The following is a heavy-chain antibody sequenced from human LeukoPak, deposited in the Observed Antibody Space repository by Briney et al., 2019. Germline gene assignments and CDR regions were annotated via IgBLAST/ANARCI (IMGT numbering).Heavy chain of an antibody. J-gene: IGHJ4*02. CDR1: GDSVSSTAS. CDR2: TYYGSTWYY. CDR3: ARDRNFLDY. Sequence: SQTLSLTCAISGDSVSSTASWNWIRQSPSRGLEWLGRTYYGSTWYYDYAISVKGRISITPDTSKNQFSLQLNSVTPEDTAVYYCARDRNFLDYWGQGTLVTVSS. D-gene: IGHD1-14*01. V-gene: IGHV6-1*01.